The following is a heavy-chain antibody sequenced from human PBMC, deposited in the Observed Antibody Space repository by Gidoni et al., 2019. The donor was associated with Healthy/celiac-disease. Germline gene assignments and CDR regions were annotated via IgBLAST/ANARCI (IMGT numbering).Heavy chain of an antibody. CDR2: IKSKTDGGTT. D-gene: IGHD2-2*01. CDR1: GFTFSNAW. J-gene: IGHJ6*03. Sequence: EVQLVESGGGLVKPGGSLRLSCAASGFTFSNAWMSWVRQAPGKGLEWVGRIKSKTDGGTTDYAAPVKGRFTISRDDSKNTLYLQMNSPKTEDTAVYYCTTLFDIVVVPAARGYYYYMDVWGKGTTVTVSS. CDR3: TTLFDIVVVPAARGYYYYMDV. V-gene: IGHV3-15*01.